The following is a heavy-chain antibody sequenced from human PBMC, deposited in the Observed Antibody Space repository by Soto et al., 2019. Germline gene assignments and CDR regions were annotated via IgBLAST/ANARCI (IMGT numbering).Heavy chain of an antibody. V-gene: IGHV3-64D*06. D-gene: IGHD3-22*01. CDR3: VKGEYYYDSSGYYPFDY. CDR2: ISINGGST. CDR1: GFTFSIYA. J-gene: IGHJ4*02. Sequence: VGSLRLSCSASGFTFSIYAMHWVRQAPGKGLEYVSSISINGGSTHYADSVKGRFTISRDNSKNTQYLQMSSLRADDTALYYCVKGEYYYDSSGYYPFDYWVQGTLVTVSS.